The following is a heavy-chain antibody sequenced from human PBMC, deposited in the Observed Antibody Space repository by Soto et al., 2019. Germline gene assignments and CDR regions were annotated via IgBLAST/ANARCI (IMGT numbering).Heavy chain of an antibody. CDR3: ARHYYGSGSYYDYYYMDV. J-gene: IGHJ6*03. CDR2: INAGNGNT. D-gene: IGHD3-10*01. CDR1: GYTFTSYA. V-gene: IGHV1-3*01. Sequence: ASVKVSCKASGYTFTSYAMHWVRQAPGQRLERMGWINAGNGNTKYPQKLQGRVTITRDTSASTANMELSSLRSEDTAEYYCARHYYGSGSYYDYYYMDVWGKGTRVTV.